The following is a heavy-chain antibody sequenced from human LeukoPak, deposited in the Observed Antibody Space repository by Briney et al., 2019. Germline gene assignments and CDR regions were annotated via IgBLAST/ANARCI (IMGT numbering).Heavy chain of an antibody. J-gene: IGHJ6*02. CDR2: IKSKTDGGTT. CDR3: TTMGVLYYSYYGMDV. Sequence: GGSLRLSCAASGFTFSNAWMSWVRQAPGKGLEWVGRIKSKTDGGTTDYAAPMKGRFTISRDDSNTTLYLQMNSLKTEDTAVYYCTTMGVLYYSYYGMDVWGQGTTVTVSS. V-gene: IGHV3-15*01. D-gene: IGHD3-16*01. CDR1: GFTFSNAW.